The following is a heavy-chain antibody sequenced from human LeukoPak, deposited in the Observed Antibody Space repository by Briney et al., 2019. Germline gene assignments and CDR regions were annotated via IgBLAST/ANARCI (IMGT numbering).Heavy chain of an antibody. J-gene: IGHJ4*02. CDR3: ARDSAVVVITTAFDY. CDR2: IRYDGSNK. D-gene: IGHD3-22*01. CDR1: GFTFSSYG. Sequence: GGSLRLSCAASGFTFSSYGMHWVRQAPGKGLEWVAFIRYDGSNKYYADSVKGRFTISRDNSKNTLYLQMNSLRAEDTAVYYCARDSAVVVITTAFDYWGQGTLVTVSS. V-gene: IGHV3-30*02.